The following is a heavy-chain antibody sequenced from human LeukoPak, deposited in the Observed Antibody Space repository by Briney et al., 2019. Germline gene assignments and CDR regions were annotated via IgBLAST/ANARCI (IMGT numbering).Heavy chain of an antibody. CDR3: ARDSRNWGSWWFDP. D-gene: IGHD7-27*01. CDR2: INYSGTT. J-gene: IGHJ5*02. CDR1: GGSISSSSYY. V-gene: IGHV4-39*02. Sequence: PSETLSLTCTVSGGSISSSSYYWVWIRQPPGKGLEWIGSINYSGTTYNNPSLKSRVTISVDTSKNQFSLKLSSVTAADTAVYYCARDSRNWGSWWFDPWGQGTLVTVSS.